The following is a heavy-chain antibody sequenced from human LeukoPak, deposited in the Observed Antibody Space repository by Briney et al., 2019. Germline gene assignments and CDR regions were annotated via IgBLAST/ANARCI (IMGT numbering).Heavy chain of an antibody. CDR2: LSHSGGDT. V-gene: IGHV3-23*01. D-gene: IGHD3-10*01. J-gene: IGHJ6*02. Sequence: GGSLRLSCAASGFTFASYAMSWVRQAPGKGLEWVSTLSHSGGDTYYAHSVKGRFTISRDNSRNTLYLQMSTLRAEDAAVYYCAKVPYSDYGSGRPPSMDAWGQGTTVAISS. CDR3: AKVPYSDYGSGRPPSMDA. CDR1: GFTFASYA.